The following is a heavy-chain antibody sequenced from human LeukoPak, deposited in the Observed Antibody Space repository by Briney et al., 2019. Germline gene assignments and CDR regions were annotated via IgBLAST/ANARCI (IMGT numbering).Heavy chain of an antibody. CDR2: ISSSSSYI. D-gene: IGHD6-19*01. J-gene: IGHJ4*02. CDR3: ARTVAGMYYFDY. Sequence: PGGSLRLSCAASGFTSSSYSMDWVRQAPGKGLEWVSSISSSSSYIYYADSVKGRFTISRDNAKNSLYLQMNSLRAEDTAVYYCARTVAGMYYFDYWGQGTLVTVSS. V-gene: IGHV3-21*01. CDR1: GFTSSSYS.